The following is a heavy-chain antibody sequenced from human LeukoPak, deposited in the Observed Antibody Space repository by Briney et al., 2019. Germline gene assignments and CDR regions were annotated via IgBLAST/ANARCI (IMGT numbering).Heavy chain of an antibody. CDR1: GYSISSGYY. V-gene: IGHV4-38-2*01. J-gene: IGHJ4*02. D-gene: IGHD2-15*01. CDR2: IYHSGST. CDR3: ARHAVLYPDY. Sequence: PSETLSLTCAVSGYSISSGYYWGWIRQPPGKGLEWIGSIYHSGSTYYNPSLKSRVTISVDTSKNQFSLKLSAVTAADTAVYYCARHAVLYPDYWGQGTLVTVSS.